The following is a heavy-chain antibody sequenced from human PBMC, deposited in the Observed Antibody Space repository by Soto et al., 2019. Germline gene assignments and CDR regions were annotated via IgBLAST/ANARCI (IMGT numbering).Heavy chain of an antibody. Sequence: TSGFTFSSYARIWVRQAPGKGLEWVSAISGSGGSTYYADSVKGRFTISRDNSKNTLYLQMNSLRAEDTAVYYCAKAFSIAVAGTFDYWGQGTLVTVSS. CDR1: GFTFSSYA. CDR2: ISGSGGST. V-gene: IGHV3-23*01. CDR3: AKAFSIAVAGTFDY. J-gene: IGHJ4*02. D-gene: IGHD6-19*01.